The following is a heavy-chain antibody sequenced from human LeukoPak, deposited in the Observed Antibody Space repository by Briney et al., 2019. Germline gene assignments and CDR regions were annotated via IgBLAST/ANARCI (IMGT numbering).Heavy chain of an antibody. CDR1: GFTVSSNY. CDR2: IYSGGST. V-gene: IGHV3-66*01. D-gene: IGHD3-16*01. J-gene: IGHJ3*02. CDR3: ARDQDRLALRAFDI. Sequence: GGSLRLSCAASGFTVSSNYMSWVRQAPGKGLEWVSVIYSGGSTYYADSVKGRFTISRDNSKNTLYLQMNSLRAEDTAVYYCARDQDRLALRAFDIWGQGTMVTVSS.